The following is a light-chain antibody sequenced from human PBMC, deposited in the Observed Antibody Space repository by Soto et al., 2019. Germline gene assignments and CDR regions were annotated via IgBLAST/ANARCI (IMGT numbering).Light chain of an antibody. CDR1: SSDVGSYNL. CDR2: EVS. CDR3: CSYAGRSTLGWV. J-gene: IGLJ3*02. Sequence: QSALTQPASVSGSPGQSITISCTGTSSDVGSYNLVSWYQQHPGKAPKLMIYEVSKRPSGVSNRFSGSKSGNTASLTISGLQAEDEADYYGCSYAGRSTLGWVFGGGTKLTVL. V-gene: IGLV2-23*02.